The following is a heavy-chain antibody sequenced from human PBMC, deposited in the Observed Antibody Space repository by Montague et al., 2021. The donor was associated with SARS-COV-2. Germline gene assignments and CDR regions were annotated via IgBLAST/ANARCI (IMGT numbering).Heavy chain of an antibody. Sequence: SLRLSCAASGFTLSKFGMNWVRQAPGKGLEWVSTIDPAGGATYYAGSVRGRFAISRDNSKNILSLQMDSLTADDTAVYYCASSNFFAYWGQGTLITVSS. V-gene: IGHV3-23*01. J-gene: IGHJ4*02. D-gene: IGHD6-6*01. CDR3: ASSNFFAY. CDR1: GFTLSKFG. CDR2: IDPAGGAT.